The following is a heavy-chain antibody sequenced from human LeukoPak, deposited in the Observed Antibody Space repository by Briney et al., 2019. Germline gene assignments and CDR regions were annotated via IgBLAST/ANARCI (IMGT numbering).Heavy chain of an antibody. D-gene: IGHD3-16*01. CDR2: IIPILGIA. V-gene: IGHV1-69*04. J-gene: IGHJ4*02. CDR1: GLTFRGYA. Sequence: SVKVSCTASGLTFRGYAIGCVRQAPGQGLEWMGRIIPILGIANYAQKFQGRVTITADKSTSTAYMELSSLRSEDPAVYYLASTYDGGAYTYDYWGQGTLVTVSS. CDR3: ASTYDGGAYTYDY.